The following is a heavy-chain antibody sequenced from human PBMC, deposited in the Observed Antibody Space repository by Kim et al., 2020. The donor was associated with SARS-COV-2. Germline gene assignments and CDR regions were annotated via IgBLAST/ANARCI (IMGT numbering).Heavy chain of an antibody. J-gene: IGHJ4*02. D-gene: IGHD7-27*01. CDR1: GGSINTYY. V-gene: IGHV4-59*08. Sequence: SETLSLTCTVSGGSINTYYWSWIRQPPSKGLEWIGYIYNSGSTDYKHSLKSRVTISADTSKKQLSLKLSSVTDADTAVYYCARRDSPNWYFDYWGLGTLVTVSS. CDR3: ARRDSPNWYFDY. CDR2: IYNSGST.